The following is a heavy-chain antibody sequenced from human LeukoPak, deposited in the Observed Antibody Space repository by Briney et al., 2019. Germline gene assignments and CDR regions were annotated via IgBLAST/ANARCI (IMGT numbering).Heavy chain of an antibody. V-gene: IGHV4-59*08. CDR1: GSSISSYY. D-gene: IGHD1-26*01. CDR2: IYYSGST. CDR3: ATNRAGTYDRPFDI. J-gene: IGHJ3*02. Sequence: SETLSLTCTVSGSSISSYYWSWIRQPPGKGLEWIGYIYYSGSTNYNPSLKSRVTISIDTSKNQFSLELSSVTATDTAVYFCATNRAGTYDRPFDIWGQGTMVTVSS.